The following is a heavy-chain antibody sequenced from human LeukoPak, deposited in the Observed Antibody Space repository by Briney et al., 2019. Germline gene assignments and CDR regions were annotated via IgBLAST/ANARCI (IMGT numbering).Heavy chain of an antibody. CDR3: ARYVVTRGYSFDY. D-gene: IGHD4-23*01. CDR2: IYYSGTT. V-gene: IGHV4-39*01. J-gene: IGHJ4*02. Sequence: SETLSLTCTVSGGSISSSSYYWGWVRQPPGKGPEWIGTIYYSGTTYYNPSLKSRVTVSVDTSKNQFSLRLSSVTAADTAVYFCARYVVTRGYSFDYWGQGTLVTVSS. CDR1: GGSISSSSYY.